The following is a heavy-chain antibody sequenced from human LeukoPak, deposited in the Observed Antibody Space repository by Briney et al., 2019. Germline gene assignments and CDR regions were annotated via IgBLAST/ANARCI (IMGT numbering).Heavy chain of an antibody. CDR1: GYTLTELS. D-gene: IGHD1-20*01. CDR3: AREEDNWNRDDAFDI. Sequence: GASVKVSCKVSGYTLTELSMHWVRQAPGKGLELMGGFDPEDGETVYAQKFQGRVTMTEDTSTDTAYMELSSLRSEDTAVYYCAREEDNWNRDDAFDIWGQGTMVTVSS. CDR2: FDPEDGET. V-gene: IGHV1-24*01. J-gene: IGHJ3*02.